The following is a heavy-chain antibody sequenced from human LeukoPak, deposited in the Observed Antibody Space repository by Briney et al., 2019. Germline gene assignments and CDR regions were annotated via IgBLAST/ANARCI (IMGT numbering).Heavy chain of an antibody. CDR2: IKQDGSEK. CDR1: GFTFSSYW. D-gene: IGHD3-3*01. Sequence: GGSLRLSCAASGFTFSSYWMSWVRQAPGKGLEWVANIKQDGSEKYYVDSVKGRFTISRDNAKNSLYLQMNSLRAEDTAVYYCARALRFLEWLPHYYYYYGMDVWGQGTTVTVSS. CDR3: ARALRFLEWLPHYYYYYGMDV. V-gene: IGHV3-7*04. J-gene: IGHJ6*02.